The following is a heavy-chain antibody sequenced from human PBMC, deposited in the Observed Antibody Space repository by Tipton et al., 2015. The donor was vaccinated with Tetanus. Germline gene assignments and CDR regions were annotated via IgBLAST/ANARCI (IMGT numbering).Heavy chain of an antibody. J-gene: IGHJ2*01. CDR3: TSTRKIIITPFGEPLPRDWRFDL. D-gene: IGHD1-26*01. CDR2: IESKSDGGAA. Sequence: SLRLSCTGSGFDFSEAWMSWVRQTPGKGLEWVGRIESKSDGGAADYGAPVRGRFTISRDDSRNMVFLQMSRLTTEDAGIYYCTSTRKIIITPFGEPLPRDWRFDLWGRGTLVAVSS. CDR1: GFDFSEAW. V-gene: IGHV3-15*04.